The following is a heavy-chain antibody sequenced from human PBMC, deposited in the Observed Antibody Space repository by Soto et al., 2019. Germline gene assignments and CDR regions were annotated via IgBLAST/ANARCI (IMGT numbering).Heavy chain of an antibody. D-gene: IGHD4-17*01. CDR1: GYIFTGYF. V-gene: IGHV1-2*06. J-gene: IGHJ4*03. CDR3: VRWGYGYNSLDF. Sequence: ASVKVSCKTSGYIFTGYFIHWVGQTPGQGLQWLGRITPNSGDTKYGQTFQGRVTLTRDTSASTAYMELSGLRADDTALYYCVRWGYGYNSLDFWGQGTLVTVSS. CDR2: ITPNSGDT.